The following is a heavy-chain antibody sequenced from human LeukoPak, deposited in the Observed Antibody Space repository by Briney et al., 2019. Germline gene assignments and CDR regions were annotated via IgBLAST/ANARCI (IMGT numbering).Heavy chain of an antibody. Sequence: SETLPLTRVIDGGPHTGYYWNGIRQTAGRGVDWIGEMNHRGCTNYNPSLKSRVNMSLDTSNNQFSLRMTSVTAADTSVYFCARGSGSSSYFWGPFDLWGQGTLVTVSS. CDR2: MNHRGCT. J-gene: IGHJ4*02. V-gene: IGHV4-34*01. CDR3: ARGSGSSSYFWGPFDL. CDR1: GGPHTGYY. D-gene: IGHD3-16*01.